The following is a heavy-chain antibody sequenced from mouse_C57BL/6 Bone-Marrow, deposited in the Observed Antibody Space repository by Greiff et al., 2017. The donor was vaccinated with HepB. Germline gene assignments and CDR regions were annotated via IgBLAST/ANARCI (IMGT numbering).Heavy chain of an antibody. Sequence: VMLVESGAELARPGASVKLSCKASGYTFTSYGISWVKQRTGQGLEWIGEIYPRSGNTYYNEKFKGKATLTADKSSSTAYMELRSLTSEDSAVYFCARKVYYYGSSSWFAYWGQGTLVTVSA. D-gene: IGHD1-1*01. CDR3: ARKVYYYGSSSWFAY. CDR1: GYTFTSYG. J-gene: IGHJ3*01. CDR2: IYPRSGNT. V-gene: IGHV1-81*01.